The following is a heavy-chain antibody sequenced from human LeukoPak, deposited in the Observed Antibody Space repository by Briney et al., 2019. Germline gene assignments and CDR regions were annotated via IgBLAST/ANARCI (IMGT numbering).Heavy chain of an antibody. CDR1: GFTFSSYW. J-gene: IGHJ2*01. V-gene: IGHV3-74*01. D-gene: IGHD6-13*01. CDR2: INSDGSST. Sequence: GGSLRLSCAASGFTFSSYWMHWVRQAPGKGLVWVSRINSDGSSTSYADSVKGRFTISRDNAKNTLYLQMNSLRAEDTAVYYCARDQGYSSSWYSYWYFDLWGRGTLVTVSS. CDR3: ARDQGYSSSWYSYWYFDL.